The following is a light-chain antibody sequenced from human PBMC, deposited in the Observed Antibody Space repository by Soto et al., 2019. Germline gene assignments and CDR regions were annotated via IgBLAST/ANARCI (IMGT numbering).Light chain of an antibody. Sequence: EIVMTQSPATLSVSPGERATLSCRASQSVSSNLTWYQKNPGHATRLLIYGASTRATGIPARFSGSGSGTEFTLIISSLHAKVFAVSYCQQYNIRPPLTCRGGT. J-gene: IGKJ4*02. CDR2: GAS. V-gene: IGKV3-15*01. CDR1: QSVSSN. CDR3: QQYNIRPPLT.